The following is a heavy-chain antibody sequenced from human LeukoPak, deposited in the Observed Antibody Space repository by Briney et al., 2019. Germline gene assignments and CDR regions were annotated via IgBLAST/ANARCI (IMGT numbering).Heavy chain of an antibody. CDR3: ARDSYGGNWSLGY. J-gene: IGHJ4*02. CDR2: VNPNSGGT. Sequence: ASVKLSCKASGFTFTGYYIHWVRQAPGQGLEWMGWVNPNSGGTNYAQMFQGRVTMTRDTSINTAYMELSGPRSDDTAVYYCARDSYGGNWSLGYWGQGTLVTVSS. V-gene: IGHV1-2*02. D-gene: IGHD4-23*01. CDR1: GFTFTGYY.